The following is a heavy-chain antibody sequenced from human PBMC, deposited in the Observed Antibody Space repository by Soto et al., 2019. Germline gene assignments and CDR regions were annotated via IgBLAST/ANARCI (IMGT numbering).Heavy chain of an antibody. CDR1: GFTVSSNY. CDR2: IYSGGST. Sequence: GGSLRLSCAASGFTVSSNYMSWVRQAPGKGLEWVSVIYSGGSTYYADSVKGRFTISRDNSKNTLYLQMNSLRAEDTAVYYCARRGDYVPYYYYYYYMDVWGKGTTVTVSS. J-gene: IGHJ6*03. V-gene: IGHV3-66*01. D-gene: IGHD4-17*01. CDR3: ARRGDYVPYYYYYYYMDV.